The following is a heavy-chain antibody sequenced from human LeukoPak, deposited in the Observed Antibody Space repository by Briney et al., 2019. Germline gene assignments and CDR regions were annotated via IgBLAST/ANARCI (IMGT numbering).Heavy chain of an antibody. CDR1: GFTFSNYN. Sequence: PGGSLRLSCAASGFTFSNYNMNWVRQAPGKGLEWVSSISGSSNYMFYADSVRGRFTISRDNAKNSLYLQMNSLRAEDTAVYYCARDREHWPSKYYFDYWGQGTLVTVSS. CDR3: ARDREHWPSKYYFDY. V-gene: IGHV3-21*01. CDR2: ISGSSNYM. J-gene: IGHJ4*02. D-gene: IGHD1-26*01.